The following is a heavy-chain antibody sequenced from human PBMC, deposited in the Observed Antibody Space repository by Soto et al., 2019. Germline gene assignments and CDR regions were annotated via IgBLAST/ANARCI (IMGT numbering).Heavy chain of an antibody. CDR2: INGGNGNT. CDR3: ARNLHRYGDYDGYFDS. D-gene: IGHD4-17*01. CDR1: GYAFGSYT. V-gene: IGHV1-3*01. Sequence: QVHLVQSGAEVKKPGASVKVSCQASGYAFGSYTLHWVRQAPGQRPEWMGWINGGNGNTEYSQKFQGRVTITRDTSASTTYMELSSLRSEDTAVYFCARNLHRYGDYDGYFDSWGPGTLVTVSS. J-gene: IGHJ4*02.